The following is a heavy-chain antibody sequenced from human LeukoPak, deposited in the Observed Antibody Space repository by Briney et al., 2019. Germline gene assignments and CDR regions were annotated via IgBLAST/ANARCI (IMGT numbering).Heavy chain of an antibody. J-gene: IGHJ4*02. V-gene: IGHV3-49*04. CDR2: IRSKAYGGTT. CDR3: TRSYGSGASTSIDY. Sequence: PGGSLRLSCTASGFTFGDYAMSWVLQAPGKRLEWVGFIRSKAYGGTTEYAASVKGRFTISRDDSKSIAYLQMNSLKTEDTAVYYCTRSYGSGASTSIDYWGQGTLVTVSS. D-gene: IGHD3-10*01. CDR1: GFTFGDYA.